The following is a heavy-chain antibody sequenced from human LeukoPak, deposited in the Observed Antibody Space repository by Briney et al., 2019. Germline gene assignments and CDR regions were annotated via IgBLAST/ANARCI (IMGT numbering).Heavy chain of an antibody. V-gene: IGHV3-30*04. Sequence: GRSLRLSCAASGFTFSSYAMHWVRQAPGKGLEWVAVISYDGSNKYYADSVKGRFTISRDNSKNTRYLQMNSLRAEDTAVYYCARDYDASFDYWGQGTLVTVSS. J-gene: IGHJ4*02. CDR3: ARDYDASFDY. CDR1: GFTFSSYA. CDR2: ISYDGSNK. D-gene: IGHD5-12*01.